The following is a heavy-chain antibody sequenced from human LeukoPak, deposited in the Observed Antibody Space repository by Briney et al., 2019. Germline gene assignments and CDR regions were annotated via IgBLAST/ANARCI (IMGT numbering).Heavy chain of an antibody. V-gene: IGHV3-11*04. J-gene: IGHJ3*02. Sequence: AGGSLRLSCAASGFTFSDYYMSWIRQAPGKGLEWVSYISSSGSTIYYADSVKGRFTISRDNAKNSLYLQMNSLRAEDTAVYYCAREQWELLGPLDAFDIWGQGTMATVS. CDR3: AREQWELLGPLDAFDI. CDR1: GFTFSDYY. CDR2: ISSSGSTI. D-gene: IGHD1-26*01.